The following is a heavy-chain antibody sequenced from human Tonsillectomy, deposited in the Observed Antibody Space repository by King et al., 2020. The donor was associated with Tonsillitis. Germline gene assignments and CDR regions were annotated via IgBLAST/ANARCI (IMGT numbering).Heavy chain of an antibody. Sequence: VQLVESGGVVVQPGGSLRLSCAASDFTFDDYTMHWVRQAPGKGLEWVSLISWDGGSTYYADSVKGRFTISRDNSKNSLYLQMNSLRTEDTALYYCAKGYYYDSSGYPGDAFDIWGQGTMVTVSS. D-gene: IGHD3-22*01. J-gene: IGHJ3*02. CDR3: AKGYYYDSSGYPGDAFDI. V-gene: IGHV3-43*01. CDR1: DFTFDDYT. CDR2: ISWDGGST.